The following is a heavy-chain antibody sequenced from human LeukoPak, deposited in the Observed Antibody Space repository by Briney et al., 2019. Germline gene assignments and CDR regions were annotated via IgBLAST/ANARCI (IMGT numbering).Heavy chain of an antibody. CDR3: ARARDYDILTGYSFYDY. V-gene: IGHV3-64*01. CDR2: ISSNGGST. D-gene: IGHD3-9*01. J-gene: IGHJ4*02. Sequence: GGSLRLSCAASGFTFNNYAMHWVRQAPGKGLEYVSAISSNGGSTYYANSVKGRFTISRDNSKNTLYLQMGSQRADDMAVYYCARARDYDILTGYSFYDYWGQGTLVTVSS. CDR1: GFTFNNYA.